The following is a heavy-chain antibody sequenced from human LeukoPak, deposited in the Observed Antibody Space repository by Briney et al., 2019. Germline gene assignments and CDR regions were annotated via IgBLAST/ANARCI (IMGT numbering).Heavy chain of an antibody. V-gene: IGHV4-4*02. D-gene: IGHD3-22*01. Sequence: GSLRLSCAASGFTFSSYAMSWVRQPPGKGREWIGEIYQNGITNYNPSLKSRVTMSVDTSKNQFSLKLSSVTAADTAVYYCARVRYSDSSVLTRKRSYYFDYWGQGTLVTVSS. CDR1: GFTFSSYAM. CDR2: IYQNGIT. J-gene: IGHJ4*02. CDR3: ARVRYSDSSVLTRKRSYYFDY.